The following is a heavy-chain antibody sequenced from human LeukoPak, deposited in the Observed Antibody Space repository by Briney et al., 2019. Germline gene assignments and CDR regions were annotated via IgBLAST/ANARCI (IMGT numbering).Heavy chain of an antibody. CDR2: INTDTGNP. CDR1: GYTFTSYA. V-gene: IGHV7-4-1*02. Sequence: ASVKVSCKASGYTFTSYAMNWMRQAPGQGLEWMGWINTDTGNPTYAQGFTGRFVFSLDTSVSTAYLQISSLKAEDTAVYYCARDTAFPLYYDSSGFCYRGQGTLVTVSS. J-gene: IGHJ4*02. D-gene: IGHD3-22*01. CDR3: ARDTAFPLYYDSSGFCY.